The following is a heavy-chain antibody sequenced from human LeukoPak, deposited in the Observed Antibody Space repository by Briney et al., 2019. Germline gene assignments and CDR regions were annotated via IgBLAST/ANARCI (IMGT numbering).Heavy chain of an antibody. J-gene: IGHJ4*02. CDR2: ISGASSIT. D-gene: IGHD2-15*01. CDR3: AKDGGDIDNGGDRYS. CDR1: GFTFWKFV. V-gene: IGHV3-23*01. Sequence: GGSLRLSCAASGFTFWKFVVTWVRQAPGQGLAWVSSISGASSITHYADSVKGRFSIFRDNSRNTVYLQMNSRRGEDTAVYYGAKDGGDIDNGGDRYSWGQGTLVTVSS.